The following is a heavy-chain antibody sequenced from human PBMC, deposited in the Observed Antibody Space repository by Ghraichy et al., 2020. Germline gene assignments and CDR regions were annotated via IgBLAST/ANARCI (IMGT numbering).Heavy chain of an antibody. Sequence: SQTLSLTCTVSGGSISRSSYYWGWIRQPPGKGLEWIGSIYDSGSTNYNPSLKSRVTMSVDTSKNQFSLKLSSVTAADTAVYYCARPLGNDFVWGSYRYWGQGILVTVSS. D-gene: IGHD3-16*02. CDR3: ARPLGNDFVWGSYRY. CDR2: IYDSGST. J-gene: IGHJ4*02. CDR1: GGSISRSSYY. V-gene: IGHV4-39*01.